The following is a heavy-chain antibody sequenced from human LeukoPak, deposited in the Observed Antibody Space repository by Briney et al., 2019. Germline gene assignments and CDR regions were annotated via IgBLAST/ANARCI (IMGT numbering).Heavy chain of an antibody. CDR1: GFTVSSNY. CDR2: IYSGGST. J-gene: IGHJ3*02. D-gene: IGHD1-26*01. Sequence: PGGSLRLSCAASGFTVSSNYMSWVRQAPGKGLEWVSVIYSGGSTYYADSVKGRFTISRDNSKNTLSLQMNSLRAEDTAVYYCARDGEWELPPAFDIWGQGTMVTVSS. CDR3: ARDGEWELPPAFDI. V-gene: IGHV3-66*02.